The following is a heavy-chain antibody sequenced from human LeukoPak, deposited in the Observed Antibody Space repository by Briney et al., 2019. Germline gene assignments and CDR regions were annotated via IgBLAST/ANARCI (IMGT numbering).Heavy chain of an antibody. V-gene: IGHV3-30*18. J-gene: IGHJ6*02. Sequence: GGSLRLSCAASGFTFSSYGMHWVRQAPGKGLEWVALISFDGINKYYADSVKGRFTISRDNSKSTLYLQMNSLRAEDTAVYYCAKGQMATDYYSDMDVWGQGTTVTVSS. CDR3: AKGQMATDYYSDMDV. CDR2: ISFDGINK. D-gene: IGHD5-24*01. CDR1: GFTFSSYG.